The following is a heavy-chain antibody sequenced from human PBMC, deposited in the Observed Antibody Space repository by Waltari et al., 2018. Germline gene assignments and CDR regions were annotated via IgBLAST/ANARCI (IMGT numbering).Heavy chain of an antibody. V-gene: IGHV1-2*02. CDR3: ARGDFRLSYYYMDV. D-gene: IGHD3-3*01. Sequence: QVQLVQSGAEVKKPGASVKVSCKASGYTFTGYYIHWVRQAPGQWLEWMGLISPHSGDTNYSQKFQGRVTMTRDTSTTTAYMELSMLTSDDTAVFYCARGDFRLSYYYMDVWGKGTTVTVSS. J-gene: IGHJ6*03. CDR2: ISPHSGDT. CDR1: GYTFTGYY.